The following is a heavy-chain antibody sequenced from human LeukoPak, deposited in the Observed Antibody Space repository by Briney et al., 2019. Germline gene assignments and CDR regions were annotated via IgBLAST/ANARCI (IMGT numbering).Heavy chain of an antibody. CDR1: GYRFTSYW. J-gene: IGHJ4*02. CDR2: IYPGDSDT. CDR3: ARRTYSSGWYLDY. V-gene: IGHV5-51*01. D-gene: IGHD6-19*01. Sequence: GESLKISCKGSGYRFTSYWIGWVRQMPGKGLEWMGIIYPGDSDTRYSPSFQGQVTISADKSISTAYLQWSSLKASDTAMYYCARRTYSSGWYLDYWGQGTLVTVSS.